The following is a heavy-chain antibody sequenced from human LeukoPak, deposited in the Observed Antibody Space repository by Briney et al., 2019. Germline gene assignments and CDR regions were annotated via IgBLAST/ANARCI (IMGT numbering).Heavy chain of an antibody. CDR1: GGSIGSDIFY. CDR3: ARLGAYCADDCYSYFDP. Sequence: SETLSLTCTVSGGSIGSDIFYWSWIRQPAGKGLEWIGRIYSNGRTNYNPSLKSRVTMSADTSKSQFSLNLKSVTAADTAVYYCARLGAYCADDCYSYFDPWGQGILVTVSS. J-gene: IGHJ5*02. D-gene: IGHD2-21*01. CDR2: IYSNGRT. V-gene: IGHV4-61*02.